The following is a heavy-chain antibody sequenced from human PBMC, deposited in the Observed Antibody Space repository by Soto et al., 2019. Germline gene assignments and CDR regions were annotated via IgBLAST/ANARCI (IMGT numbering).Heavy chain of an antibody. J-gene: IGHJ4*02. D-gene: IGHD1-7*01. Sequence: EVQLLESGGGWVQPGGSLSLSCAASGFTFISYAMSWVRQAPGKGLEWVSAISGSGGSTYYADSVKGRFTISRDNSKNTLYLQMNSLRAEDTAVYYCANQITGTTLAETLTFDYWGQGTLVTVSS. CDR1: GFTFISYA. CDR2: ISGSGGST. V-gene: IGHV3-23*01. CDR3: ANQITGTTLAETLTFDY.